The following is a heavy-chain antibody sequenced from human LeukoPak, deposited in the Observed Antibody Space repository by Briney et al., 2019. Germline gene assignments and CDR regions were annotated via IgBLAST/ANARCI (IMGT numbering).Heavy chain of an antibody. CDR3: ARDDSSGRSWDY. J-gene: IGHJ4*02. CDR2: IKQDGSEA. D-gene: IGHD6-19*01. CDR1: GFTFSNCW. Sequence: GGSLRLSCAASGFTFSNCWMSWVRQAPGKGLEWVANIKQDGSEAYYVDSMKGRLTISRDNAKNSLSLQMDSLRAEDTAVYYCARDDSSGRSWDYWGQGTLVTVSS. V-gene: IGHV3-7*01.